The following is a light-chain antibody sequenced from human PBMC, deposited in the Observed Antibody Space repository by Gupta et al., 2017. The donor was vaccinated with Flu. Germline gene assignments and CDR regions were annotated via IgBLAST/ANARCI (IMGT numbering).Light chain of an antibody. CDR2: AAS. CDR1: QSISSY. Sequence: DIRMTQSPSSLSASVGDRVTITCRASQSISSYLNWYQQTPGKAPRLLIYAASNLQSGVPTRFSGSGSGTEYTLTSRRLQDEDFETYDCQHSYTNTFGGGTKMEIK. CDR3: QHSYTNT. J-gene: IGKJ4*01. V-gene: IGKV1-39*01.